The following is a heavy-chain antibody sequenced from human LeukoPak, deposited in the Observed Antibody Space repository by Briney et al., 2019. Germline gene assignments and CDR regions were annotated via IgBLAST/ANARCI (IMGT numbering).Heavy chain of an antibody. D-gene: IGHD1-1*01. J-gene: IGHJ4*02. Sequence: SETLSLTCAVYGGSFSGYYWSWIRQPPGKGLEWIGEINHSGSTNYNPSLKSRVTISVDTSKNQFSLKLSSVTAADTAVYYCARQPNVPDYFDYWGQGTLVTVSS. CDR1: GGSFSGYY. CDR3: ARQPNVPDYFDY. CDR2: INHSGST. V-gene: IGHV4-34*01.